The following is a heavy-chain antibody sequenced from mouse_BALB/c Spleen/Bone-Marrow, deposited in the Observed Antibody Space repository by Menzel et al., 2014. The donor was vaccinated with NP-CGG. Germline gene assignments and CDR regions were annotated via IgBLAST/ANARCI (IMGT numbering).Heavy chain of an antibody. D-gene: IGHD2-3*01. V-gene: IGHV5-6-5*01. CDR2: ISGGGST. Sequence: DVKLVESGGGLVKPGGSLKLSCAASGFTFSSXGXSWVXQTPXXRLEWVASISGGGSTYYPDNVKGRFTLSRDNARNILYLQMSGLRSEDTAMYYCARKGWLLFDYWGQGTTLTVSS. CDR3: ARKGWLLFDY. J-gene: IGHJ2*01. CDR1: GFTFSSXG.